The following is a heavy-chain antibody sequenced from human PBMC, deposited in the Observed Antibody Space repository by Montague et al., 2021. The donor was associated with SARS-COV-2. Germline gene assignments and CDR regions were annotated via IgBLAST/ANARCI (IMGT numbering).Heavy chain of an antibody. D-gene: IGHD6-19*01. Sequence: SETLSLTCTVSGGSTASHDWNWIRQSPGKRPEWIGNVYYNGDTKYNPALQSRVTISIDTSENQFSLRLNYVTAADTAVYFCARGWAFDPWGQGRLVTVSS. CDR1: GGSTASHD. V-gene: IGHV4-59*08. CDR3: ARGWAFDP. CDR2: VYYNGDT. J-gene: IGHJ3*01.